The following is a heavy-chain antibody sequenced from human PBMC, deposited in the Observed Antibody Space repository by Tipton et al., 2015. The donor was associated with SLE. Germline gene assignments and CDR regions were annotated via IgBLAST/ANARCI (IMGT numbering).Heavy chain of an antibody. V-gene: IGHV4-59*08. Sequence: TLSLTCTVSGYSISGHYWTWIRQSPGKGLEWIGYIYNTGSTNYNPSLKSRVTIELDASKNQFSLSLTSVTAADTAIYFCARQQWLLLLDSWGQGTLVTVSS. CDR2: IYNTGST. D-gene: IGHD6-19*01. CDR3: ARQQWLLLLDS. J-gene: IGHJ5*01. CDR1: GYSISGHY.